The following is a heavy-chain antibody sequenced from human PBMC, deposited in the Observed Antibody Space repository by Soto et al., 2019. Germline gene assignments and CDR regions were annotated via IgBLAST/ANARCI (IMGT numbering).Heavy chain of an antibody. CDR2: IWYDGSNK. V-gene: IGHV3-33*01. CDR1: GFTFSSYG. D-gene: IGHD6-19*01. CDR3: ARDVRSSGWYSYY. J-gene: IGHJ4*02. Sequence: QVQLVESGGGVVQPGRSLRLSCAASGFTFSSYGAHWVRQAPGKGLEWVAVIWYDGSNKFYADSVRGRFTISRDNSNNTLYLQMNSLRAEDTAVYYCARDVRSSGWYSYYWGQGTLVTVSS.